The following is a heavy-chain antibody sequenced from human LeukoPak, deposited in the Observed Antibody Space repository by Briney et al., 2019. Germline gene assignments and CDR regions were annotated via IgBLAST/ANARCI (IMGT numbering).Heavy chain of an antibody. V-gene: IGHV3-7*01. D-gene: IGHD6-19*01. CDR1: GFTFSSYW. J-gene: IGHJ6*02. CDR3: VRGAGAVAGHYYYYGMDV. Sequence: GGSLRLSCAASGFTFSSYWMSWVRQAPGKGLEWVANIKQDGSEKYYVDSVKGRFTISRDNAKNSLYLQMNSLRAEDTAVYYSVRGAGAVAGHYYYYGMDVWGQGTTVTVSS. CDR2: IKQDGSEK.